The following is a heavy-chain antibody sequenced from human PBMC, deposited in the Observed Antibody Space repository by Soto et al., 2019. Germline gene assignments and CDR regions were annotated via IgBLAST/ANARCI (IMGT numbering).Heavy chain of an antibody. CDR2: ITDTGGDA. V-gene: IGHV3-23*01. D-gene: IGHD3-10*01. CDR3: ARGSTDSYPGSRIFDF. CDR1: GLTFGSRA. J-gene: IGHJ4*02. Sequence: GGSLRLSCVASGLTFGSRAMTWVRQAPGEGLQWVSTITDTGGDAKYADSVRGRFVISRDNSKKTLYLQMTSLTAEDSAMYYCARGSTDSYPGSRIFDFWGRGTLVTVS.